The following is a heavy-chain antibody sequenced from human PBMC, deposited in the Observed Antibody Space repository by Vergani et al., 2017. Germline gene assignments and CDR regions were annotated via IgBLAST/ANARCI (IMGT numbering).Heavy chain of an antibody. D-gene: IGHD2-15*01. CDR1: GFTFSSYA. CDR3: AKARDPNCRGGNCYSYYYVLDL. CDR2: ISGSGGNT. Sequence: EVQLLESGGGLVQPGGSLRLSCGASGFTFSSYAMTWVRQAPGKGLEWVSAISGSGGNTFYTDSVKGRFTISRDNSKDTLYLQMNSLRVEDTAIYYCAKARDPNCRGGNCYSYYYVLDLWGQGTTVTVSS. J-gene: IGHJ6*02. V-gene: IGHV3-23*01.